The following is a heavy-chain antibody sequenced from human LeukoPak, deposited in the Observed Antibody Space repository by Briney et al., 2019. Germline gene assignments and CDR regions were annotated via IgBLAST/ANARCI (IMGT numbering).Heavy chain of an antibody. CDR1: GFTFSSYG. Sequence: GRSLRLSCAASGFTFSSYGMHWVRQAPGKGLEWVAVISYDGSNKYYADSVKGRFTISRDNSKNTLCLQMNSLRAEDTAVYYCAKGPEGRYFDWLLGMDYWGQGTLVTVSS. J-gene: IGHJ4*02. CDR3: AKGPEGRYFDWLLGMDY. CDR2: ISYDGSNK. V-gene: IGHV3-30*18. D-gene: IGHD3-9*01.